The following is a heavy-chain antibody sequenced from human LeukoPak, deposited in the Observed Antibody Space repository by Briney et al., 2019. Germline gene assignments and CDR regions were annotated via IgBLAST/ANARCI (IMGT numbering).Heavy chain of an antibody. V-gene: IGHV3-48*04. CDR3: ARDDKWAFDY. D-gene: IGHD1-26*01. CDR1: GFTFSGYA. J-gene: IGHJ4*02. CDR2: ISSNTYTI. Sequence: GGSLRLSCAASGFTFSGYAMNWFRQAPGKGLEWISYISSNTYTIYYGDSVKGRFTISRDNAKNSLYLQLNSLGAEDTAVYYCARDDKWAFDYWGQGTLVTVSS.